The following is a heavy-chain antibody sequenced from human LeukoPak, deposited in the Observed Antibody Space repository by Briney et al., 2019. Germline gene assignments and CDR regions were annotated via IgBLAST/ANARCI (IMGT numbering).Heavy chain of an antibody. D-gene: IGHD3-10*01. J-gene: IGHJ4*02. CDR2: IRFDGNDK. V-gene: IGHV3-30*02. CDR3: ARDTLPLWFGELPGD. Sequence: GGSLRLSCAASGFTFRSYGIHWVRQAPGKGLEWVAFIRFDGNDKYYADSVKGRFTISRDNSKNTLYLQMNSLRAEDTAVYYCARDTLPLWFGELPGDWGQGTLVTVSS. CDR1: GFTFRSYG.